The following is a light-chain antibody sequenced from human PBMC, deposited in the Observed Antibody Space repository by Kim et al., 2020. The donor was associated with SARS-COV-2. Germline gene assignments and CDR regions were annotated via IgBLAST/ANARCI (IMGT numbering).Light chain of an antibody. J-gene: IGKJ2*01. V-gene: IGKV3-20*01. CDR2: GAS. CDR3: QQYGSSSYT. Sequence: LSPGERATLPCRASQSVSSSYLAWYQQKPGQAPRLLIYGASSRATGIPDRFSGSGSGTDFTLTSSRLEPEDFAVYYCQQYGSSSYTFGQGTKLEI. CDR1: QSVSSSY.